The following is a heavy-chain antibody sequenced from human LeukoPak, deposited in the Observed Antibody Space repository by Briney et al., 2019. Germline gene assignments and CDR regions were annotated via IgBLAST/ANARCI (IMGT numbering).Heavy chain of an antibody. Sequence: ASVKVSCKVSGGTFSSYAISWVRQAPGQGLEWMGGIIPIFGAPNYAQKFQGRVKITADESTSTAYMELSSLRSEDTAVYYCARCYDLWSGYYRWLDPWGQGTLVTVSS. CDR2: IIPIFGAP. CDR1: GGTFSSYA. D-gene: IGHD3-3*01. J-gene: IGHJ5*02. V-gene: IGHV1-69*13. CDR3: ARCYDLWSGYYRWLDP.